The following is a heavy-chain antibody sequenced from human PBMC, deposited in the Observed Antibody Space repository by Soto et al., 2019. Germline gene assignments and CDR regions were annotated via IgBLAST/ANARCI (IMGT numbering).Heavy chain of an antibody. CDR2: ISYDGSNK. CDR3: AKEGQYYDILTGYRSYYGMDV. D-gene: IGHD3-9*01. V-gene: IGHV3-30*18. Sequence: QVQLVESGGGVVQPGRSLRLSCAASGFTFSSYGMHWVRQAPGKGLEWVAVISYDGSNKYYADSVKGRFTISRDNSKNTLYLQMNRLRAEDTAVYYCAKEGQYYDILTGYRSYYGMDVW. J-gene: IGHJ6*01. CDR1: GFTFSSYG.